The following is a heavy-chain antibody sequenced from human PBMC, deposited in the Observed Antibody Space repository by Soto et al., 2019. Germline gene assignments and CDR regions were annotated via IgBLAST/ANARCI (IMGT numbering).Heavy chain of an antibody. J-gene: IGHJ4*02. V-gene: IGHV3-11*05. D-gene: IGHD3-10*01. Sequence: GGSLRLSCAASGFTFSDYYMSWIRQAPGKGLEWASYTSSSSSYTYYADSVKGRFTISRDNSKNSLYLQMKSLRIEDTAVYYCAKVAVRGVVVSNFDSWGQGTLVTVSS. CDR1: GFTFSDYY. CDR3: AKVAVRGVVVSNFDS. CDR2: TSSSSSYT.